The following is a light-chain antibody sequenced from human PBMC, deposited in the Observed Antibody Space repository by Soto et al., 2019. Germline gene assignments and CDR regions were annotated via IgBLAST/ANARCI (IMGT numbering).Light chain of an antibody. V-gene: IGLV1-47*01. CDR2: SNN. CDR3: ATWDDSLSVGV. Sequence: QPVLTQPPSASGTPGQRVTISCSGSSSNIGTNYVYWYQHLPGTAPKLLIYSNNQRPSGVPDRFSGSKSGTSASLALSGLRSEDESDYYCATWDDSLSVGVFGGGTKLTVL. CDR1: SSNIGTNY. J-gene: IGLJ3*02.